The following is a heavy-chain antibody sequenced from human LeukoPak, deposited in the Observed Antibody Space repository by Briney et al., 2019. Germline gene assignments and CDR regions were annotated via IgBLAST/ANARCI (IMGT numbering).Heavy chain of an antibody. CDR3: ARDNDSSEYYYYYMDV. J-gene: IGHJ6*03. CDR2: IYTSGST. CDR1: GGSISSYY. D-gene: IGHD3-22*01. V-gene: IGHV4-4*07. Sequence: SETLSLTCTVSGGSISSYYWSWIRQPAGKGLEWIGRIYTSGSTNYNPSLKSRVTMSVDTSKNQFSLKLSSVTAADTAVYYCARDNDSSEYYYYYMDVWGKGTTVTVSS.